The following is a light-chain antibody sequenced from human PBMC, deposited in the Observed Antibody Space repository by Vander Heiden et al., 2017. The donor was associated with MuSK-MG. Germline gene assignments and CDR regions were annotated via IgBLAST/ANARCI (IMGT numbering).Light chain of an antibody. Sequence: EIVLTQSPATLSLSPGERATLSCRASQSVDSHLAWYQQKPGLTPRLLIYVASSCANGSPDRFSGSGSVTDFTLTSISLEPEDFAVYYEQQRSNSPTFGQGTKLEIK. J-gene: IGKJ2*01. CDR1: QSVDSH. CDR3: QQRSNSPT. CDR2: VAS. V-gene: IGKV3-11*01.